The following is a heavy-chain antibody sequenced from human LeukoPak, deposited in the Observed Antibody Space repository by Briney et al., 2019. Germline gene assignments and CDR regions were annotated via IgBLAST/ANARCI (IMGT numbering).Heavy chain of an antibody. CDR3: VKDSVRYTYGHFDY. D-gene: IGHD5-18*01. J-gene: IGHJ4*02. V-gene: IGHV3-64D*06. Sequence: GGSLRLSCSASGFTFSSYSMYWVRQAPGKGLEHVSAISSDGSGRYYADSVEGRFSISRDNSKNMLYLQMNSLRPEDTALYYCVKDSVRYTYGHFDYWGQGALVTVSS. CDR1: GFTFSSYS. CDR2: ISSDGSGR.